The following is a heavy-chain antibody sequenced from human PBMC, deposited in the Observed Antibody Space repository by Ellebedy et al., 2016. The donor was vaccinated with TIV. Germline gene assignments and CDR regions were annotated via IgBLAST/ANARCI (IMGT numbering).Heavy chain of an antibody. J-gene: IGHJ4*02. CDR2: IYYSGST. V-gene: IGHV4-59*08. CDR3: ARLGPADYGDYPYYFDY. D-gene: IGHD4-17*01. Sequence: MPSETLSLTCTVSGGSISSYYWSWIRQPPGKGLEWIGYIYYSGSTNYNPSLKSRVTISVDTSKNQFSLKLSSVTAADTAVYYCARLGPADYGDYPYYFDYWGQGTLVTVSS. CDR1: GGSISSYY.